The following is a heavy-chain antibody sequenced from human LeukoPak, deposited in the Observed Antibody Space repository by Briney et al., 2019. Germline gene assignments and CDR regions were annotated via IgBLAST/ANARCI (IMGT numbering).Heavy chain of an antibody. J-gene: IGHJ4*02. D-gene: IGHD3-22*01. CDR2: IYYSGST. CDR3: AITTYYYDSSGLRFDY. CDR1: GGSIRSYY. Sequence: SETLSLTCTVSGGSIRSYYWSWIRQPPGKGLEWIGYIYYSGSTNYNPSLKSRVTISVDTSKNQFSLKLSSVTAADTAVYYCAITTYYYDSSGLRFDYWGQGTLVTVSS. V-gene: IGHV4-59*01.